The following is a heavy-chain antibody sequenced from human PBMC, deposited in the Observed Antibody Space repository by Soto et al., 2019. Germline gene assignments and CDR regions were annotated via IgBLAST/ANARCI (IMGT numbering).Heavy chain of an antibody. V-gene: IGHV4-31*03. J-gene: IGHJ6*02. CDR1: GVSIRSGGYY. Sequence: PSETLSLTCTVSGVSIRSGGYYWSWVRQSPRRGLEWIGNIYYSGSTYYNPSLKSRLTISVDTSKNQFSLNLSSVTAADTAVYYCARDRLMATAGTARHYFGLDVWGQGTTVTVSS. CDR2: IYYSGST. D-gene: IGHD5-18*01. CDR3: ARDRLMATAGTARHYFGLDV.